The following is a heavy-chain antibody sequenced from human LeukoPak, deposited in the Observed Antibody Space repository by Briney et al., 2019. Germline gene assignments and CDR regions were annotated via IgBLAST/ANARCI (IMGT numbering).Heavy chain of an antibody. CDR1: GYTFTSYY. CDR2: INPSGGST. Sequence: ASVKVSCKASGYTFTSYYMHWVRQAPGQGLERMGIINPSGGSTSYAQKFQGRVTMTRDTSTSTVYMELSSLRSENTAVYYCARFGSRSDAFDIWGQGTMVTVSS. D-gene: IGHD3-10*01. V-gene: IGHV1-46*01. CDR3: ARFGSRSDAFDI. J-gene: IGHJ3*02.